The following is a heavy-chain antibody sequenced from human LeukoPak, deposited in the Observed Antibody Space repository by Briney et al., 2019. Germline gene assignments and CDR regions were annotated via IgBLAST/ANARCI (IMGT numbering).Heavy chain of an antibody. CDR3: ARDHRSGSYGHIFDY. J-gene: IGHJ4*02. D-gene: IGHD1-26*01. Sequence: SETLSLTCAVYGGSFSGYYWSWIRQPPGKELEWIGEINHSGSTNYNPSLKSRVTMSVDTSKNQFSLKLSSVTAADTAVYYCARDHRSGSYGHIFDYWGQGTLVTVSS. CDR1: GGSFSGYY. CDR2: INHSGST. V-gene: IGHV4-34*01.